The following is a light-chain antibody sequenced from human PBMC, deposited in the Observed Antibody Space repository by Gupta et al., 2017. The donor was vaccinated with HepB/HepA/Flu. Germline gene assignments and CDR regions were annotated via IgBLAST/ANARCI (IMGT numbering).Light chain of an antibody. Sequence: PVLTQPPSASASLGASVTLTCTLSSGYSNYKVDWYQRRPGKGPRGVMRVGTGGIVGTKGDGIPDRFSVLGSGLNRYLTIKNIQEEDEGDYHCGADHGSGSNWVFGGGTKLTVL. CDR2: VGTGGIVG. CDR3: GADHGSGSNWV. J-gene: IGLJ2*01. V-gene: IGLV9-49*01. CDR1: SGYSNYK.